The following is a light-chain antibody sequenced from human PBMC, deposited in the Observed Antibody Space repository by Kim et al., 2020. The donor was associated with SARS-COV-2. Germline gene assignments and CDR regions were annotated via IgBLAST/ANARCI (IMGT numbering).Light chain of an antibody. V-gene: IGLV3-19*01. CDR1: SLRSYY. CDR3: NSRDSNDNVV. Sequence: SSELTQDPAVSVALGQTIRITCQGDSLRSYYATWYQQKPGQAPILVIYGKNNRPSGIPDRFSGSISGTTASLTITGTQAGDEADYYCNSRDSNDNVVFVGGTKLTVL. J-gene: IGLJ2*01. CDR2: GKN.